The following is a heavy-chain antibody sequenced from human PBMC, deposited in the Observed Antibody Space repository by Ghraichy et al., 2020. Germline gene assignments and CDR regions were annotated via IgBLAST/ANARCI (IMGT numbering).Heavy chain of an antibody. V-gene: IGHV3-48*02. J-gene: IGHJ3*02. CDR2: ISSSSSTK. CDR1: GFTFTRYS. CDR3: ARGGLWAKFFDI. D-gene: IGHD3-16*01. Sequence: LSLTCAASGFTFTRYSMHWVRQAPGKGLEWVSYISSSSSTKYYAESVKGRFTISRDNAKNSLYLQMNSLRDEDTAVYYCARGGLWAKFFDIWGQGTMVTVSS.